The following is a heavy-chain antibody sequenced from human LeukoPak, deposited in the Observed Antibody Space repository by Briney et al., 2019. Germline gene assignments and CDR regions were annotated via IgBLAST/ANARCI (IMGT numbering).Heavy chain of an antibody. J-gene: IGHJ4*02. CDR2: INPNSGGT. CDR3: ARDLARVRVPAAIGDY. V-gene: IGHV1-2*06. D-gene: IGHD2-2*02. CDR1: GYTFTGYY. Sequence: ASVKVSCKASGYTFTGYYMHWVRQAPGQGLEWMGRINPNSGGTNYAQKFQGRVTMTRDTSISTAYMEPSRLRSDDTAVYYCARDLARVRVPAAIGDYWGQGTLVTVSS.